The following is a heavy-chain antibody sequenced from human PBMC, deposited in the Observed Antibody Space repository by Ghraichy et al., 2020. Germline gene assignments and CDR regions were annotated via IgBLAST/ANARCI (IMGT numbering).Heavy chain of an antibody. Sequence: SETLSLTCTVSGYSISSGYYWGWIRQPPGKGLEWIGSIYHSGSTYYNPSLKSRVTISVDTSKNQFSLKLSSVTAADTAVYYCAYDGYSSGWSWGQGTLVTVSS. CDR1: GYSISSGYY. J-gene: IGHJ5*02. CDR3: AYDGYSSGWS. CDR2: IYHSGST. D-gene: IGHD6-19*01. V-gene: IGHV4-38-2*02.